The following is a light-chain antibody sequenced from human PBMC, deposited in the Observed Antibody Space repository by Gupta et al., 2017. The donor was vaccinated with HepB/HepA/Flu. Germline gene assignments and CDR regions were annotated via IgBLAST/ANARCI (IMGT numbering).Light chain of an antibody. CDR2: YDD. V-gene: IGLV1-36*01. Sequence: SVLTQPPSVSDATTQRVTISCSGSSSNIGNNAVNWYQQLPGKAPKLLIYYDDLLPSGVSDRFSGSKSGTSASLSISGLQSADEADYYCAAWDDSLNGWVFGGGTKLTVL. J-gene: IGLJ3*02. CDR3: AAWDDSLNGWV. CDR1: SSNIGNNA.